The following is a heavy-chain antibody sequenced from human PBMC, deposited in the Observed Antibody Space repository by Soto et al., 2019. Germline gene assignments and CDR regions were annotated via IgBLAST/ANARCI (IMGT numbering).Heavy chain of an antibody. CDR1: GFTFSSYG. V-gene: IGHV3-33*01. Sequence: GGSLRLSCAAAGFTFSSYGMHWVRQAPGKGLEWVAVIWYDGSNKYYADSVKGRFTISRDNSKNTLYLQMNSLRAEDTAVYYCARDTGYSSGWYHDIFGYYFDYWGQGTLVTVSS. CDR3: ARDTGYSSGWYHDIFGYYFDY. CDR2: IWYDGSNK. D-gene: IGHD6-19*01. J-gene: IGHJ4*02.